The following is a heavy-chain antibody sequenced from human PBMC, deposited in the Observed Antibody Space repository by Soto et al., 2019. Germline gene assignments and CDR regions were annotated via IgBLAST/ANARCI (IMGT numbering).Heavy chain of an antibody. Sequence: QVQLQQSGAGLLKPSETLSLTCDVYGGSFSGYIWTWIRQTPGKGLQWIGQINHSGSANYNPSLKNPVTISVHTANSQSSLELSSVTAADTAVYYCARGLISGSHYSGGWYYFDSWGQGTQVTVSS. D-gene: IGHD1-26*01. V-gene: IGHV4-34*01. CDR2: INHSGSA. CDR1: GGSFSGYI. J-gene: IGHJ4*02. CDR3: ARGLISGSHYSGGWYYFDS.